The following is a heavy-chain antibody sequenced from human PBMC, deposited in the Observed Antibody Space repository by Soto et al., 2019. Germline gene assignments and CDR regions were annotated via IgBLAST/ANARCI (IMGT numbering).Heavy chain of an antibody. CDR3: AKGKSAAAGNLEL. D-gene: IGHD3-3*01. CDR2: ISYDGSNK. Sequence: QVQLVESGGGVVQPGRSLRLSCGASGFTFSGYGMHWVRQAPGKGLGWVAVISYDGSNKYYADSVKGRFTISRDNSKYTVLRQMSGVGGEETAFYYGAKGKSAAAGNLELWGQGTTVTVSS. CDR1: GFTFSGYG. V-gene: IGHV3-30*18. J-gene: IGHJ6*02.